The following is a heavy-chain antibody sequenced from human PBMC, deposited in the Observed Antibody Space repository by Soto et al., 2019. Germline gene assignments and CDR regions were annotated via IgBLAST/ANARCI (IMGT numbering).Heavy chain of an antibody. J-gene: IGHJ4*02. CDR1: GGTFSSYA. CDR3: AAREMRGYYFDY. CDR2: IIPIFGTA. V-gene: IGHV1-69*01. Sequence: QVQLVQSGAEVKKPGSSVKVSCKASGGTFSSYAISWVRQAPGQGLEWMGGIIPIFGTANYAQKFQCRVTITADESTSTAYMQLSSLRSEDTAVYYCAAREMRGYYFDYWGQGTLVTVSS. D-gene: IGHD1-26*01.